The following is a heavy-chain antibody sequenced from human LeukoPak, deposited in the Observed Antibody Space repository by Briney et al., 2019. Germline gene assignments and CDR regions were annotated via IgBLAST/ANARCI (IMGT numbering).Heavy chain of an antibody. CDR1: GGSFSGYY. CDR2: INHSGST. Sequence: PSETLSLTCAVYGGSFSGYYWSWIRQPPGKGLEWIGEINHSGSTNYNPSLKSRVTISVDTSKNQLSLKLSSVTAADTAVYYCARGALRYFDWLLRFDYFDYWGQGTLVTVSS. D-gene: IGHD3-9*01. CDR3: ARGALRYFDWLLRFDYFDY. V-gene: IGHV4-34*01. J-gene: IGHJ4*02.